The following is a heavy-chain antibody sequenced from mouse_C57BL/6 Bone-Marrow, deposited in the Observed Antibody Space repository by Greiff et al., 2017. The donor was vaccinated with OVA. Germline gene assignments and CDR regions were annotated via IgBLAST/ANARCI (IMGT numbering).Heavy chain of an antibody. J-gene: IGHJ3*01. Sequence: EVKLQQSGAELVRPGASVKLSCTASGFNIKDDYMHWVKQRPEQGLEWIGWLVPEYGDTEYASQVQGKATITADPSSTTAYLQLSSLTSEDTAVYYCTTEGYSNYGAWFAYWGQGTLVTVSA. CDR2: LVPEYGDT. V-gene: IGHV14-4*01. CDR1: GFNIKDDY. D-gene: IGHD2-5*01. CDR3: TTEGYSNYGAWFAY.